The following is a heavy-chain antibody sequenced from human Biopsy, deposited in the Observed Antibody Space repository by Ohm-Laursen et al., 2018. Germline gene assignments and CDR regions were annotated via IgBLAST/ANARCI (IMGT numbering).Heavy chain of an antibody. D-gene: IGHD1-1*01. J-gene: IGHJ6*02. CDR2: ISWHSGSR. Sequence: LSLTCAAFGFTFDDYAMHWVRQAPGKGLEWVSGISWHSGSRGYADSVKGRFTISRDNAKKLLYLQMNSLRAEDTALYYCAKDVRVKVQLDGMDVWGQGTTVTVS. CDR1: GFTFDDYA. CDR3: AKDVRVKVQLDGMDV. V-gene: IGHV3-9*01.